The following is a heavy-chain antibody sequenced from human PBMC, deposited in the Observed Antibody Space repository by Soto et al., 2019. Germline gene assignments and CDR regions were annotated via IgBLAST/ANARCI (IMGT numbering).Heavy chain of an antibody. V-gene: IGHV3-30-3*01. D-gene: IGHD3-22*01. J-gene: IGHJ2*01. Sequence: QVQLVESGGGVVQPGRSLRLSCAASGFIFSSYAMHWVRQAPGKGLEWVAVISYDGSNKYYADSVKGRFTISRDNSKNTLYRQMNSLRVEDTAVYYGARDLVHDSSGSYFDLWCRGTLVTVSS. CDR2: ISYDGSNK. CDR3: ARDLVHDSSGSYFDL. CDR1: GFIFSSYA.